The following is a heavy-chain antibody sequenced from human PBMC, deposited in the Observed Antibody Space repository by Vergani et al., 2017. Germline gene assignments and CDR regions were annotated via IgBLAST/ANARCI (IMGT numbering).Heavy chain of an antibody. CDR2: IRYDGSNK. D-gene: IGHD2-2*01. CDR3: AKDLLRYCSSTSCPIDY. Sequence: QVQLVESGGGVVQPGGSLRLSCAASGFTFSSYGMHWVRQAPGKGLEWVAFIRYDGSNKYYADSVKGRFTISRDNSKTTLYLQMNSLRAEDTAVYYCAKDLLRYCSSTSCPIDYWGQGTLVTVSS. J-gene: IGHJ4*02. CDR1: GFTFSSYG. V-gene: IGHV3-30*02.